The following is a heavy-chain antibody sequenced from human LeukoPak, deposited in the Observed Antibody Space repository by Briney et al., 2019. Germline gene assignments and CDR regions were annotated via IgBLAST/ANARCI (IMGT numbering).Heavy chain of an antibody. D-gene: IGHD5-24*01. J-gene: IGHJ3*01. Sequence: GGSLRLSCAASGFTFSVAAMTWVRQAPGKGLEWVSLIGASGESTYYAGSVKGRLTISRDNSKNTLSLQMNSLRVEDTAMYFCAKDIQLSTWGLGTMVTVSS. CDR2: IGASGEST. CDR1: GFTFSVAA. CDR3: AKDIQLST. V-gene: IGHV3-23*01.